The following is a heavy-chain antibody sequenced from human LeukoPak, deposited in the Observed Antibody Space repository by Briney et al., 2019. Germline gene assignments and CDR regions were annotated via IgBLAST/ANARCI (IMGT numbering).Heavy chain of an antibody. Sequence: GASVKVSCKASGYTFTGYYMHWVRQAPGQGLEWMGWINPNSGGTNYAQKFQGRVTMTRDTSISTAYMELSRLRSDDTAVYYCARDPKAYSSSLWGVVDRSDDYYYYYYMDVWGKGTTVTVSS. V-gene: IGHV1-2*02. D-gene: IGHD6-6*01. CDR2: INPNSGGT. CDR1: GYTFTGYY. J-gene: IGHJ6*03. CDR3: ARDPKAYSSSLWGVVDRSDDYYYYYYMDV.